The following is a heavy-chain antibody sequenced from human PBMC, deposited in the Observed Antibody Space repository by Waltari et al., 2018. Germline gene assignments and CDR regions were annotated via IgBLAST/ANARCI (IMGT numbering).Heavy chain of an antibody. CDR3: ARPMWRTSWKMGEFDH. CDR1: GGSISGNY. D-gene: IGHD2-2*01. Sequence: QVQLQESGPGLVKPSETLSLTCIVSGGSISGNYWTWIRQPAGKGLGWIGRIYSSGSTDYNPSLKSRVAMSIDTSKNRFSLKLASVTVADTAGYYCARPMWRTSWKMGEFDHWGQGTLVTVSS. V-gene: IGHV4-4*07. CDR2: IYSSGST. J-gene: IGHJ5*02.